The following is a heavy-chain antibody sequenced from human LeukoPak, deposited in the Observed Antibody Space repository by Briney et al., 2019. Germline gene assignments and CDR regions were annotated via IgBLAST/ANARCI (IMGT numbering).Heavy chain of an antibody. CDR1: GGSINRGGYS. Sequence: SETLSLTCAVSGGSINRGGYSWSWIRQPPGKGLEWIGYIYHSGSTYYNPSLESRVTISLDRSKNQCSLKLTSVTAADTAVYYCARGAHYNILTAYFDYWGQGTLVTVSS. CDR2: IYHSGST. J-gene: IGHJ4*02. CDR3: ARGAHYNILTAYFDY. D-gene: IGHD3-9*01. V-gene: IGHV4-30-2*01.